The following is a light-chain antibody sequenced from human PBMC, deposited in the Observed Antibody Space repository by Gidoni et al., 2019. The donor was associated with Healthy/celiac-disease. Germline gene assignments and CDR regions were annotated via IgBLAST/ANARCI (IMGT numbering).Light chain of an antibody. CDR2: DVS. J-gene: IGLJ2*01. Sequence: QSALTQPRSVSGSPGQSVTISCTGTSSDVGGYNYVSWYQQNPGKAPKLMIYDVSQRPSVVHERFAGSKSGNTASLTISGLQAEDEADCYCCTYAGSYVFGGGTKLTVL. CDR3: CTYAGSYV. V-gene: IGLV2-11*01. CDR1: SSDVGGYNY.